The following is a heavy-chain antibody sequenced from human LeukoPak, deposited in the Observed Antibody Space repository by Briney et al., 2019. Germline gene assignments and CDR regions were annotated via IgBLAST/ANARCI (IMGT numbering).Heavy chain of an antibody. CDR3: ARYHEDDGYNYRYFDL. CDR2: IYYSGST. CDR1: GGSISSYY. J-gene: IGHJ2*01. V-gene: IGHV4-59*01. Sequence: SETLSLTCTVSGGSISSYYWSWIRQPPGKGLEWIGYIYYSGSTNYNPSLKSRVTISVDTSKNQFSLKLSSVTAADAAVYYCARYHEDDGYNYRYFDLWGRGTLVTVSS. D-gene: IGHD5-24*01.